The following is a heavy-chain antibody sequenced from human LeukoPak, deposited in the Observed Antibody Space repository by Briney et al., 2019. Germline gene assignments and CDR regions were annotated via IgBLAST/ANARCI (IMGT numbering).Heavy chain of an antibody. Sequence: GGSLRLSCAASGYTFSDYYMSWIRQAPGKGLEWVSYISSSGSTTYYADSVKGRFTISRDNAKNSLYLQMHFLRAEDTAVYYCARDRRFINGGGDSWGQGTLVTVSS. D-gene: IGHD3-3*01. V-gene: IGHV3-11*01. CDR3: ARDRRFINGGGDS. J-gene: IGHJ5*01. CDR2: ISSSGSTT. CDR1: GYTFSDYY.